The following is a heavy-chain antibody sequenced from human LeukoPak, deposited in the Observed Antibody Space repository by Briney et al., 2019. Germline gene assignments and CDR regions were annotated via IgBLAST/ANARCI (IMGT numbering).Heavy chain of an antibody. CDR1: GGTFSSYA. Sequence: ASVKVSCKATGGTFSSYAISWVRQAPGQGLEWMGWINPNSGGTNYAQKFQGRVTMTRDTSISTAYMELSRLRSDDTAVYYCARDARRMATRNNWFDPWGQGTLVTVSS. D-gene: IGHD5-12*01. J-gene: IGHJ5*02. V-gene: IGHV1-2*02. CDR3: ARDARRMATRNNWFDP. CDR2: INPNSGGT.